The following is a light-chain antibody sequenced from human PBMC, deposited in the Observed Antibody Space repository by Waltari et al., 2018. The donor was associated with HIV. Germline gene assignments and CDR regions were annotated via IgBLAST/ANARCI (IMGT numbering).Light chain of an antibody. Sequence: QSVLTQPPPASGTPGQRVTLSCSASSSNTGSISVNWYQQLPGTAPKLPLYSNNHRPSGVPDRFSGSKSGTSASLAISGLQSEDEADYYCAAWDGSLNGRVFGGGTKLTVL. CDR2: SNN. J-gene: IGLJ3*02. CDR1: SSNTGSIS. V-gene: IGLV1-44*01. CDR3: AAWDGSLNGRV.